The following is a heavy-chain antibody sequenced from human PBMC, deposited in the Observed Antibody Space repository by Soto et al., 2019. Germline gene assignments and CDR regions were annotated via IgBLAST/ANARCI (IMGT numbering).Heavy chain of an antibody. D-gene: IGHD3-10*01. V-gene: IGHV4-30-2*01. CDR2: MYHGGST. CDR1: GGSISSGGYA. Sequence: TSETLSLTCAVSGGSISSGGYAWSWIRQPPGKGLEWIGYMYHGGSTDYNPSLKSRVTISVDRSKNQFSLKLSSVTAADTAVYYCAREYGSGSLYYYYGMDVWGQGTTVTVSS. J-gene: IGHJ6*02. CDR3: AREYGSGSLYYYYGMDV.